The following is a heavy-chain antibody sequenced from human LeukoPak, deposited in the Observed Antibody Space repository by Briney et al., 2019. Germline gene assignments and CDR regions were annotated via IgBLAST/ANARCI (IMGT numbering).Heavy chain of an antibody. J-gene: IGHJ4*02. CDR1: GYTFTSYG. V-gene: IGHV1-18*01. CDR2: ISAYSGNT. CDR3: ARDYGSGSYRFDY. Sequence: ASVKVSCKASGYTFTSYGIIWVRQAPGQGLEWMGWISAYSGNTNYAQNLQGRVTMTTDTSTSTAYMEVRSLRSDDTAVYCCARDYGSGSYRFDYWGQGTLVTVSS. D-gene: IGHD3-10*01.